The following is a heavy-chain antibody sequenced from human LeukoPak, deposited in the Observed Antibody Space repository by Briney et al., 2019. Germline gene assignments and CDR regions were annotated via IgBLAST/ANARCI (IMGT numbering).Heavy chain of an antibody. D-gene: IGHD2-15*01. CDR2: INPNTGGT. J-gene: IGHJ5*02. CDR1: GYTFTGYY. CDR3: ARSGSYCSGGGCYLNWFDP. V-gene: IGHV1-2*02. Sequence: ASVKVSCKASGYTFTGYYMHWVRQAPGQGLEWMGWINPNTGGTNYAQKFQGRVTMTRDTSISTAYMELSRLTSDDTAVYYCARSGSYCSGGGCYLNWFDPWGQGTLVTVSS.